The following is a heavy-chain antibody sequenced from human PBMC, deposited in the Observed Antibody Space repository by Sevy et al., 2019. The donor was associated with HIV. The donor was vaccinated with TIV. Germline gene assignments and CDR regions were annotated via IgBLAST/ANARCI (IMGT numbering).Heavy chain of an antibody. CDR1: GFTFSNAW. Sequence: GGSLRLSCAASGFTFSNAWMSWVRQAPGKGLEWVGRIKSKTDGGTTDYAAPVKGRFTISRDDSKNTLYLQMNSLKSEDTVVYYCTTDLWGDFSSTSFSKLDAFDIWGQGTMVTVSS. CDR2: IKSKTDGGTT. V-gene: IGHV3-15*01. J-gene: IGHJ3*02. D-gene: IGHD2-2*01. CDR3: TTDLWGDFSSTSFSKLDAFDI.